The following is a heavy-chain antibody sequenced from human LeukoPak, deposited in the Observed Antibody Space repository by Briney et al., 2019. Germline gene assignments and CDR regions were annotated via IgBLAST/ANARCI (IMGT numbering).Heavy chain of an antibody. V-gene: IGHV4-34*01. CDR1: GGSFSGYY. CDR2: INHSGST. J-gene: IGHJ4*02. CDR3: ASTKDHDYYGSSGYYYFGY. Sequence: SETLSLTCAVYGGSFSGYYWSWIRQPPGKGLEWIGEINHSGSTNYNPSLKSRVTISVDTSKNQFSLKLSSVTAADTAVYYCASTKDHDYYGSSGYYYFGYWGQGTLVTVSS. D-gene: IGHD3-22*01.